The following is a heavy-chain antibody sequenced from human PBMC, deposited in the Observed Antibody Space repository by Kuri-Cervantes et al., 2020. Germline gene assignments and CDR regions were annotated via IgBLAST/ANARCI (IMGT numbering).Heavy chain of an antibody. D-gene: IGHD5-18*01. V-gene: IGHV4-34*01. CDR2: INHSGST. J-gene: IGHJ6*02. CDR3: ARARGHRNYGMDV. CDR1: GGSFSGYY. Sequence: GSLRLSCAVYGGSFSGYYWSWIRQPPGKGLEWIGEINHSGSTNYNPSLKSRVTISVDTSKNQFSLKLSSVTAADTAVYYCARARGHRNYGMDVWGQGTTVTVSS.